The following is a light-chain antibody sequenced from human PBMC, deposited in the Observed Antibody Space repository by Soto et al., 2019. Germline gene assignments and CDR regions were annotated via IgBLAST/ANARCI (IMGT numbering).Light chain of an antibody. CDR1: HSVPTTY. Sequence: EMVLTQSPASLSLSPGERATLSCSASHSVPTTYLAWYQQKPGQAPRVLIYGSSCSATGIPDRFSGSGSGPDFTLTITRLEPEDFALYFCQQCATSPSTLGKGTKVEI. CDR3: QQCATSPST. CDR2: GSS. V-gene: IGKV3-20*01. J-gene: IGKJ1*01.